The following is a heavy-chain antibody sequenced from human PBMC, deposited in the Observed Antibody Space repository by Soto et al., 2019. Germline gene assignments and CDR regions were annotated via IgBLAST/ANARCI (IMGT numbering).Heavy chain of an antibody. J-gene: IGHJ3*02. D-gene: IGHD1-26*01. Sequence: ASVKVSCKVSGYTLTELSMHWVRQAPGKGLEWMGGFDPEDGETIYAQKFQGRVTMTEDTSTDTAYMELSSLRSGDTAVYYCATDIETYSGSYLDAFDIWGQGTMVTVSS. V-gene: IGHV1-24*01. CDR2: FDPEDGET. CDR3: ATDIETYSGSYLDAFDI. CDR1: GYTLTELS.